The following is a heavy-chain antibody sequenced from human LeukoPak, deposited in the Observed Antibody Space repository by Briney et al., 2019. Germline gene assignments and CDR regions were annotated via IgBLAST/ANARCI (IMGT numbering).Heavy chain of an antibody. CDR1: GFTFSSYA. CDR3: VRRAAGPTYYSDY. D-gene: IGHD6-13*01. V-gene: IGHV3-64D*06. Sequence: GGSLRLSCSASGFTFSSYAMHWVRQAPGKGLEYVSAISSNGGSTYYADSVKGRFTISRDNSKNTLYLQMSSLRAEDTAVYYCVRRAAGPTYYSDYWGQGTLVTVSS. CDR2: ISSNGGST. J-gene: IGHJ4*02.